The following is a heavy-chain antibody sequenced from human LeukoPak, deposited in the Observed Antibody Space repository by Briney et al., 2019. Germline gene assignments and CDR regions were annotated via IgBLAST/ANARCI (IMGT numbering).Heavy chain of an antibody. D-gene: IGHD6-13*01. V-gene: IGHV4-34*01. CDR2: INHSGST. CDR3: ARGRGSSWYDYYYYGMDV. CDR1: GESFSGYY. Sequence: SETLSLTCAVYGESFSGYYWSWIRQPPGKGLEWIGEINHSGSTNYNPSLKSRVTISVDTSKNQFSLKLSSVTAADTAVYYCARGRGSSWYDYYYYGMDVWGQGTTVTVSS. J-gene: IGHJ6*02.